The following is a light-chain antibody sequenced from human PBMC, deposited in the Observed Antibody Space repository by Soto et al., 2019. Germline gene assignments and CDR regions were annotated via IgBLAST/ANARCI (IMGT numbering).Light chain of an antibody. V-gene: IGKV3D-15*01. CDR1: QTITST. CDR3: QQYNNWPLWT. Sequence: EIVLTQSPGTLSLSPGDTATLSCRASQTITSTFLAWYQQKPGQAPRLLIYTVSTRATGIPDRFRGIGSGTEFTLTISSLQSEDFAVYYCQQYNNWPLWTFGQGTKVDI. CDR2: TVS. J-gene: IGKJ1*01.